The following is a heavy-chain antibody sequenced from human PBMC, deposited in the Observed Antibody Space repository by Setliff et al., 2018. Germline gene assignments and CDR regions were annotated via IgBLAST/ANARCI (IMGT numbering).Heavy chain of an antibody. Sequence: PSETLSLTCTVSGGSISSGDYYWSWIRQPPGKGLEWIGYIYYSGSTNYNPSLKSRATISVDTSKNQFSLKLSSVTAADTAVYYCARNGGSALLDYWGQGTLVTVSS. CDR3: ARNGGSALLDY. V-gene: IGHV4-61*08. CDR1: GGSISSGDYY. D-gene: IGHD3-10*01. CDR2: IYYSGST. J-gene: IGHJ4*02.